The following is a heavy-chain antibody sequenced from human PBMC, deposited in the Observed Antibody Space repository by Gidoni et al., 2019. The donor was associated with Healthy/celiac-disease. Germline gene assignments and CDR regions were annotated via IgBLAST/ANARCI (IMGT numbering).Heavy chain of an antibody. CDR2: ILYDGSNK. Sequence: QVQLVESGGGVVQPGRSLRLSCAASGFTFSINAMHWVRQAPGKGLEWVAVILYDGSNKYYADSVKGRFTISRDNSKNTLYLQMNSLRAEDTAVYYCARDRSSGWEGWFDPWGQGTLVTVSS. J-gene: IGHJ5*02. V-gene: IGHV3-30-3*01. CDR1: GFTFSINA. D-gene: IGHD6-19*01. CDR3: ARDRSSGWEGWFDP.